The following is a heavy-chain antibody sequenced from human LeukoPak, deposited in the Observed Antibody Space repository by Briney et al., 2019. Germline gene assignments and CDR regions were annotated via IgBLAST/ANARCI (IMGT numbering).Heavy chain of an antibody. Sequence: PGESLKISCKGSGYTFTGYWIGWVRQMPGKGLEWMGIIYPGDSDTRYSPSFQGQVTISADKSISTAYLQWSGLKASDTAMYYCAINARLIAAAGYDAFDIWGQGTMVTVSS. CDR3: AINARLIAAAGYDAFDI. CDR2: IYPGDSDT. V-gene: IGHV5-51*01. CDR1: GYTFTGYW. D-gene: IGHD6-13*01. J-gene: IGHJ3*02.